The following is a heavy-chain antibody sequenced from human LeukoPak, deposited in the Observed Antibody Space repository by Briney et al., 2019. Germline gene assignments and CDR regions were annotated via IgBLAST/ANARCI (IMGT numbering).Heavy chain of an antibody. Sequence: GGSLRLSCAASGFTFSSYGMHWVRQAPGKGLGWVAVIWYDGSNKYYADSVKGRFTISRDNSKNTLYLQMNSLRAEDTAVYYCARDGSGSYYGYFDYWGQGTLVTVSS. D-gene: IGHD3-10*01. CDR1: GFTFSSYG. J-gene: IGHJ4*02. CDR3: ARDGSGSYYGYFDY. CDR2: IWYDGSNK. V-gene: IGHV3-33*01.